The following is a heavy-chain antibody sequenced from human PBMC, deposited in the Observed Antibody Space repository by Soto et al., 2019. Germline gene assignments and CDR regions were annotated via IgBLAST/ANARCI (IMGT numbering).Heavy chain of an antibody. D-gene: IGHD1-26*01. J-gene: IGHJ4*02. CDR3: ARYSGTYYVY. Sequence: QVQLQESGPGLVKPSETLSLICTVSGDSVSSGSYYWSWVRQPPGKGLEWIGFIHYSGNTNYNPPLKSRVTISLDTSKNHLSLKLSSVTAADTAVYYCARYSGTYYVYWGQGTLVTVSS. CDR2: IHYSGNT. V-gene: IGHV4-61*03. CDR1: GDSVSSGSYY.